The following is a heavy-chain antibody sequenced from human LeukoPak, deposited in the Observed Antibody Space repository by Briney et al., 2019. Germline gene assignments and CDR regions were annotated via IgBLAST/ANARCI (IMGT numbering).Heavy chain of an antibody. CDR1: GFTFSSYG. D-gene: IGHD6-6*01. CDR2: IRYDGSNK. Sequence: PGGSLRLSCAASGFTFSSYGIHWVRQAPGKGLEWVAFIRYDGSNKYYADSVKGRFTISRDNSKNTLYLQMNSLRAEDTAVYYCAKDRLAARPYNWFDPWGQGTLVTVSS. V-gene: IGHV3-30*02. CDR3: AKDRLAARPYNWFDP. J-gene: IGHJ5*02.